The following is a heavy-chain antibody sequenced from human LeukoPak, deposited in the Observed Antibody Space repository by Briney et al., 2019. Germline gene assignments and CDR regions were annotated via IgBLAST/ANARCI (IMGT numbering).Heavy chain of an antibody. D-gene: IGHD1-26*01. CDR3: ASSVSEGELHH. CDR2: IIPIFGTA. J-gene: IGHJ5*02. CDR1: GGTFSSYA. Sequence: SVKVSCKASGGTFSSYAISWVRQAPGQGREWMGGIIPIFGTANYAQKFQGRVTITADESTSTAYMELSSLRSEDTAVYYCASSVSEGELHHWGQGTLVTVSS. V-gene: IGHV1-69*01.